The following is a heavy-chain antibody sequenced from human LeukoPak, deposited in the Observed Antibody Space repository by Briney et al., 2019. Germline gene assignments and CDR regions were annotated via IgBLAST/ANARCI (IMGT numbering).Heavy chain of an antibody. CDR2: ISTTGGYT. CDR1: GFSFSTYD. V-gene: IGHV3-23*01. D-gene: IGHD5-24*01. J-gene: IGHJ4*02. CDR3: AKKPATIKFPFDI. Sequence: GGSLRLSCVGSGFSFSTYDMGWVRQTPGKGLEWVSAISTTGGYTEDADSVKGRFTISRDNSQNTLFLQMHSLRAEGTAVYYCAKKPATIKFPFDIWGQGTLVTVSP.